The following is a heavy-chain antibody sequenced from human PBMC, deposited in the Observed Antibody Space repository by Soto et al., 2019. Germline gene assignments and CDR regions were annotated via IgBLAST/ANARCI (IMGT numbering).Heavy chain of an antibody. CDR1: GFSLSTSGVG. J-gene: IGHJ6*02. V-gene: IGHV2-5*02. CDR3: AHRTIQVYGMDV. CDR2: IYWDDDK. D-gene: IGHD5-18*01. Sequence: QITLKESGPTLVKPTQTLTLTCTFSGFSLSTSGVGVGWIRQPQGKALEWLALIYWDDDKRYSPSLRSRLTITQDTSKNQVVLTMTNMYPVDTATYYCAHRTIQVYGMDVWGQGTTVTVSS.